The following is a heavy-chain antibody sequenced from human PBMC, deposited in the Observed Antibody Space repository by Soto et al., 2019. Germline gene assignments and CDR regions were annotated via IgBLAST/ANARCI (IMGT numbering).Heavy chain of an antibody. J-gene: IGHJ6*02. V-gene: IGHV3-7*05. CDR2: IKQDGSEK. CDR1: GFTFSSYW. CDR3: ARVPGGLYTDYYDSSGYPFYYGMDV. D-gene: IGHD3-22*01. Sequence: GGSLRLSCAASGFTFSSYWMSWVRQAPGKGLEWVANIKQDGSEKYYVDSVKGRFTISRDNAKNSLYLQMNSLRAEDTAVYYCARVPGGLYTDYYDSSGYPFYYGMDVWGQGTTVTVSS.